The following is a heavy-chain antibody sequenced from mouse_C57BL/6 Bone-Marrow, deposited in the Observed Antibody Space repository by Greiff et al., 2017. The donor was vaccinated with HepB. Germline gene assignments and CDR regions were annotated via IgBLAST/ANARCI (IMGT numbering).Heavy chain of an antibody. J-gene: IGHJ4*01. CDR1: GYTFTEYT. CDR2: FYPGSGSI. Sequence: QVQLKESGAELVKPGASVKLSCKASGYTFTEYTIHWVKQRSGQGLEWIGWFYPGSGSIKYNEKFKDKATLTADKSSSTVYMELSSLTYEDSAVYYCARKNYGSSYDAMDYWGQGTSVTVSS. D-gene: IGHD1-1*01. V-gene: IGHV1-62-2*01. CDR3: ARKNYGSSYDAMDY.